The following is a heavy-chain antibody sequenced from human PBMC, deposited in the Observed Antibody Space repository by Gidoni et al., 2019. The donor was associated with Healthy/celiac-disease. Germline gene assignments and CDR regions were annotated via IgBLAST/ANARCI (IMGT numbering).Heavy chain of an antibody. CDR2: IWYDGSNK. Sequence: QVQLVESGGGVVQPGRSLRLSCAASGFTFSSYGMHWVRQAPGKGLEWVAVIWYDGSNKYYADSVKGRFTISRDNSKNTLYLQMNSLRAEDTAVYYCARGFRSWFFDYWGQGTLVTVSS. V-gene: IGHV3-33*01. CDR3: ARGFRSWFFDY. D-gene: IGHD6-13*01. CDR1: GFTFSSYG. J-gene: IGHJ4*02.